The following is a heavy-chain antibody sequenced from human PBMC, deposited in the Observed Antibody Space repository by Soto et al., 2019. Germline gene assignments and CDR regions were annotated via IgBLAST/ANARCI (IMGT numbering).Heavy chain of an antibody. CDR2: INPNSAPT. V-gene: IGHV1-2*02. D-gene: IGHD4-17*01. J-gene: IGHJ4*02. Sequence: LVPVSWVPAGYLGTGHYIHYVRQKTGQALQWRGGINPNSAPTKYVVKFQGGVIMTRDTSISTAYMELTDQRSDDTAVYYCARGFYPATSRIADNWGQGTLVAVSS. CDR1: GYLGTGHY. CDR3: ARGFYPATSRIADN.